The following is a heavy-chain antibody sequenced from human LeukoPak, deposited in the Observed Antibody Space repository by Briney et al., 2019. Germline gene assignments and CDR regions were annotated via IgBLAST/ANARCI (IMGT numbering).Heavy chain of an antibody. CDR1: GFTFSNAW. V-gene: IGHV3-15*01. CDR2: IKSKTDGGTT. Sequence: GGSLRLSCAASGFTFSNAWMSWVRQAPGKGLEWVGRIKSKTDGGTTDYAAPVKGRFTISRDDSKNTLYLQMNSLQTEDTAVYYCTTDPPYGGNPLFDYWGQGTLVTVSS. D-gene: IGHD4/OR15-4a*01. J-gene: IGHJ4*02. CDR3: TTDPPYGGNPLFDY.